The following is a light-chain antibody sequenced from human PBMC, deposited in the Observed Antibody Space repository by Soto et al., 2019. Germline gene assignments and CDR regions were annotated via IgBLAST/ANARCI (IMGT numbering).Light chain of an antibody. CDR3: CSYAGSYTVI. V-gene: IGLV2-11*01. Sequence: QSALTQPRSVSGSPGQSVTISCTGTSSDVGGYNYVSWYQQHQGKAPKLMIYDVSKRPSGVPDRFSGSKSGDTAPLTISGLQAEDEADYYCCSYAGSYTVIFGGATKLTVL. CDR2: DVS. CDR1: SSDVGGYNY. J-gene: IGLJ2*01.